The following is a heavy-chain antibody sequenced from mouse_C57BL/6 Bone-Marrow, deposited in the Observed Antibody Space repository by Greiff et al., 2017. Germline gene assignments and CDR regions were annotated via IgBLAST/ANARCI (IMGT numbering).Heavy chain of an antibody. V-gene: IGHV1-81*01. J-gene: IGHJ2*01. Sequence: VQRVESGAELARPGASVKLSCKASGYTFTSYGISWVKQRTGQGLEWIGEIYPRSGNTYYNEKFKGKATLTADKSSSTAYMELRSLTSEDSAVYFCASSYYGSSDDWGQGTTLTVSS. CDR3: ASSYYGSSDD. CDR2: IYPRSGNT. D-gene: IGHD1-1*01. CDR1: GYTFTSYG.